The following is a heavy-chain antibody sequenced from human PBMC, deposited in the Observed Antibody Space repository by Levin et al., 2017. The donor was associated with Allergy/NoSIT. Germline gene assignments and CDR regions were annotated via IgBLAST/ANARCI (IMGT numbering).Heavy chain of an antibody. V-gene: IGHV4-34*01. Sequence: RASETLSLTCAVYGGSFSGYQWSWIRQPPGKGLEWIGEINYSGSTNYNPSLKSRVTISVDTSKNQFSLKLSSVTAADTAVYYCVRDARTETRTVTRRRSLHYGPYGMDVWGQGTTVTVSS. J-gene: IGHJ6*02. CDR3: VRDARTETRTVTRRRSLHYGPYGMDV. D-gene: IGHD4-11*01. CDR1: GGSFSGYQ. CDR2: INYSGST.